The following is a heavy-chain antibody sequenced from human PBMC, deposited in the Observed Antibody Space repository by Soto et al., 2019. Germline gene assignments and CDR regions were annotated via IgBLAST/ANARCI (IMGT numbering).Heavy chain of an antibody. Sequence: QVQLQESGPGLVKPSGTLSLTSAVSGGSISSSNWWSWVRQPPGKGLEWIGEIYHSGSTNYNPSLKSRVTISVDKSKNQFSLKLSSVTAADTAVYYCARSSPKPTIFGVVPKYFDYWGQGTLVTVSS. J-gene: IGHJ4*02. CDR3: ARSSPKPTIFGVVPKYFDY. D-gene: IGHD3-3*01. V-gene: IGHV4-4*02. CDR1: GGSISSSNW. CDR2: IYHSGST.